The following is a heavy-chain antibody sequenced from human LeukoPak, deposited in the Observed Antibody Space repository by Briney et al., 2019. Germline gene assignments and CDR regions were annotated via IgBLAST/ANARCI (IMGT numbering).Heavy chain of an antibody. V-gene: IGHV3-48*01. CDR1: GFTFSSYS. CDR3: ASTYYDILTGPGGFDP. J-gene: IGHJ5*02. D-gene: IGHD3-9*01. Sequence: GSLRLSCAASGFTFSSYSMNWVRQAPGKGLEWVSYISSSSSTIYYADSVKGRFTISRDNAKNSLYLQMNSLRAEDTAVYYCASTYYDILTGPGGFDPWGQGTLVTVSS. CDR2: ISSSSSTI.